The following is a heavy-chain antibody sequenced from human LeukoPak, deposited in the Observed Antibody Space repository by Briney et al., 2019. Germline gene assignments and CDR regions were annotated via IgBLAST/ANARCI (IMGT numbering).Heavy chain of an antibody. Sequence: VASVKVSCKASGYTFTSYYMHWVRQAPGQGLEWMGIINPSGGSTSYAQKFQGRVTMTGDTSTSTVYMELSSLRSEDTAVYYCARDRRSYYDSSGYPLTTYYFDYWGQGTLVTVSS. J-gene: IGHJ4*02. D-gene: IGHD3-22*01. CDR3: ARDRRSYYDSSGYPLTTYYFDY. CDR2: INPSGGST. CDR1: GYTFTSYY. V-gene: IGHV1-46*01.